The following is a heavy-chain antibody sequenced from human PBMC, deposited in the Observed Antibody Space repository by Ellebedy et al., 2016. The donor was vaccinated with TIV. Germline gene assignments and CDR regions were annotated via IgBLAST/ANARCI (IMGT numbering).Heavy chain of an antibody. CDR2: MNPSGNT. V-gene: IGHV1-8*01. J-gene: IGHJ4*02. Sequence: ASVKVSXKASGDTFASLDINWVRQASGQGLEWMGWMNPSGNTGYAQKFLGRITMSRDTSMSTAYMELSSLRSDDTAVYFCARYIFASAFHDWGQGTLVTVSS. CDR1: GDTFASLD. D-gene: IGHD3-3*02. CDR3: ARYIFASAFHD.